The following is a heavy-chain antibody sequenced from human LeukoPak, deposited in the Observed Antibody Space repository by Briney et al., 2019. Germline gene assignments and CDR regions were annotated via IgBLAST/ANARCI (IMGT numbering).Heavy chain of an antibody. CDR1: GFTFTSYD. J-gene: IGHJ5*02. V-gene: IGHV1-8*01. CDR2: VNPNNGNT. D-gene: IGHD3-10*01. Sequence: GASVTVSCKASGFTFTSYDINWVRQASGQGLEWMGWVNPNNGNTGYAQKFQGRVTMTRDTSISTAYMELRGLRSEDTAVYYCVRDGEGVAISVNYWFDPWGQGTLVTVSS. CDR3: VRDGEGVAISVNYWFDP.